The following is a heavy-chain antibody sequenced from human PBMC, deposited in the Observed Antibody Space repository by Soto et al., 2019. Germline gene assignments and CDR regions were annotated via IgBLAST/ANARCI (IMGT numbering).Heavy chain of an antibody. CDR2: INHSGST. Sequence: SETRSLTCAVYGGSFSGYYWSWIRQPPGKGLEWIGEINHSGSTNYNPSLKSRVTISVDTSKNQFSLKLSSVTAADTAVYYCARNRGSGRGGFNYWGQGTLVTVSS. CDR1: GGSFSGYY. CDR3: ARNRGSGRGGFNY. V-gene: IGHV4-34*01. D-gene: IGHD6-19*01. J-gene: IGHJ4*02.